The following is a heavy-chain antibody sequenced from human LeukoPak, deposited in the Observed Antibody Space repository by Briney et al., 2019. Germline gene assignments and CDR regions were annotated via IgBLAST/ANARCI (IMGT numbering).Heavy chain of an antibody. Sequence: GGSLRLSCAASGFTFSDYYMSWIRQAPGKGLEWVSYISSSGSTIYYADSVKGRFTISRDNAKNSLYLQMNSLRAEDTAVYYCARDHTSWLTDAFDIWGQGTMVTVSS. V-gene: IGHV3-11*01. CDR1: GFTFSDYY. CDR2: ISSSGSTI. CDR3: ARDHTSWLTDAFDI. J-gene: IGHJ3*02. D-gene: IGHD3-22*01.